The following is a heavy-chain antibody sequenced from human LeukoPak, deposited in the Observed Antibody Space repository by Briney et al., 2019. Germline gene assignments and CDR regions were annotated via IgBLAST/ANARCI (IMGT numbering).Heavy chain of an antibody. D-gene: IGHD6-19*01. Sequence: GGSLGLSCAASGFTFSSYAMHWVRQAPGKGLEWVAVISYDGSNKYYADSVKGRFTISRDNSKNTLYLQMNSLRAEDTAVYYCAREGSSSGWDYWGQGTLVTVSS. CDR1: GFTFSSYA. CDR3: AREGSSSGWDY. V-gene: IGHV3-30-3*01. CDR2: ISYDGSNK. J-gene: IGHJ4*02.